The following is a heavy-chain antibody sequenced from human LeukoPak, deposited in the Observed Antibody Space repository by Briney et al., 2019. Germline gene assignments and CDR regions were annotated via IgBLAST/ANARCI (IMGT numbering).Heavy chain of an antibody. D-gene: IGHD3/OR15-3a*01. CDR3: AGGTGLPPANYFYYGMDV. J-gene: IGHJ6*02. CDR1: GFTFSSYY. Sequence: GGSLRLSCGASGFTFSSYYMNWVRQAPGKGLEWVSTISASGGSTYYADSVKGRFTFSRDNSENTLYLQMNGLRAEDTAVYYCAGGTGLPPANYFYYGMDVWGQGTTVTVSS. V-gene: IGHV3-23*01. CDR2: ISASGGST.